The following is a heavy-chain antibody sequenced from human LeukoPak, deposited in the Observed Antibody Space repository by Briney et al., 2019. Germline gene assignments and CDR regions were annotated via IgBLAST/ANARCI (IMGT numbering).Heavy chain of an antibody. D-gene: IGHD3-22*01. CDR2: IYTSGST. CDR3: ARDLGAYYDSGGYFDY. Sequence: PSETLSLTCTVSGGSISSHYWSWIRQPAGKGLEWIGRIYTSGSTNYNPSLKSRVTMSVDMSKSQFSLKLSSVTAADTAVYYCARDLGAYYDSGGYFDYWGQGTLVTVSS. V-gene: IGHV4-4*07. J-gene: IGHJ4*02. CDR1: GGSISSHY.